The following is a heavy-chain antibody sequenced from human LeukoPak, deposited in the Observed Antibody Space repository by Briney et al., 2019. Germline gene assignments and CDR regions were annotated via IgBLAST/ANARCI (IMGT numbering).Heavy chain of an antibody. D-gene: IGHD3-22*01. J-gene: IGHJ4*02. V-gene: IGHV4-61*05. CDR3: ARGSGDYYDSSGYYTY. Sequence: SETLSLTCTVSGGSISSSSYYWGWIRQPPGKALEWIGYIYYSGSTNYNPSLKSRVTISVDTSKNQFSLKLSSVTAADTAVYYCARGSGDYYDSSGYYTYWGQGTLVTVSS. CDR1: GGSISSSSYY. CDR2: IYYSGST.